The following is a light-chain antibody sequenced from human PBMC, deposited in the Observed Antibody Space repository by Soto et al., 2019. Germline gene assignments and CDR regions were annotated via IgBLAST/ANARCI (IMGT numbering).Light chain of an antibody. J-gene: IGKJ3*01. CDR1: QGMGNY. CDR2: AAS. V-gene: IGKV1-27*01. CDR3: QKYNTVPLT. Sequence: DIQMTQSPSSLSASVGERVTITCRASQGMGNYLAWYQQKPGQVPKLLIYAASTLHSGVPSRFSGSGSGTDFTLAISSLQPEDVATYYCQKYNTVPLTFGPGTKVDIK.